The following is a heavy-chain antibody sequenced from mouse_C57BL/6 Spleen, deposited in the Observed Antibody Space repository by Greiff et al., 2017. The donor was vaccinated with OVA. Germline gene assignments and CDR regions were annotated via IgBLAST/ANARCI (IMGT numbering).Heavy chain of an antibody. Sequence: DVKLQESGPGMVKPSQSLSLTCTVTGYSITSGYDWHWIRHFPGNKLEWMGYISYSGSTNYNPSLKSRISITHDTSKNHFFLKLNSVTTEDTATYYCARWDGYYLHFDYWGQGTTLTVSS. J-gene: IGHJ2*01. CDR3: ARWDGYYLHFDY. V-gene: IGHV3-1*01. CDR1: GYSITSGYD. D-gene: IGHD2-3*01. CDR2: ISYSGST.